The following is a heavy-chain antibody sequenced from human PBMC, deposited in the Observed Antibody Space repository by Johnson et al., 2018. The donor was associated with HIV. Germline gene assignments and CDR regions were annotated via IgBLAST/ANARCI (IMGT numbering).Heavy chain of an antibody. CDR2: INWNGAST. Sequence: VQLVESGGGLVQPGRSLRLSCAASGFTFDDYGMSWVRQVPGKGLEWVSGINWNGASTGYADSVKGRFTISRDNSKNTLYLQMNSLRAEDTAVYYCAKDVHSSGWYAFDIWGQGTMVTVSS. CDR3: AKDVHSSGWYAFDI. J-gene: IGHJ3*02. V-gene: IGHV3-20*04. D-gene: IGHD6-19*01. CDR1: GFTFDDYG.